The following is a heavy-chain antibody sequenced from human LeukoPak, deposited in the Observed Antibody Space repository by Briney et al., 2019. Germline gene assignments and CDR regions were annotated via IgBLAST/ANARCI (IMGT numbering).Heavy chain of an antibody. CDR3: ARDGVDTAMVIRVDP. D-gene: IGHD5-18*01. CDR2: IIPILGIA. Sequence: SVKVSCKASGGTFSSYAISWVRQAPGQGLEWMGRIIPILGIANYAQKFQGRVTITADKSTSTAYMELSSLRSEDTAVYYCARDGVDTAMVIRVDPWGQGTLVTVSS. V-gene: IGHV1-69*04. CDR1: GGTFSSYA. J-gene: IGHJ5*02.